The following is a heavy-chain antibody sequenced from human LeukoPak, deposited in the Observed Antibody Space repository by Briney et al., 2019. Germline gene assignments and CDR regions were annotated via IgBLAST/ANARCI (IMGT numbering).Heavy chain of an antibody. CDR3: ARDTKYAFDN. D-gene: IGHD2-2*01. Sequence: GGSLRLSCAASGFTFSSYSMNWVRQAPGKGREWISYIGISSGDTKYADSVKGRFTISGDKAKNSVYLQKNSLRVEDTAVYYCARDTKYAFDNWGQGTLVTVSS. J-gene: IGHJ4*02. V-gene: IGHV3-21*05. CDR1: GFTFSSYS. CDR2: IGISSGDT.